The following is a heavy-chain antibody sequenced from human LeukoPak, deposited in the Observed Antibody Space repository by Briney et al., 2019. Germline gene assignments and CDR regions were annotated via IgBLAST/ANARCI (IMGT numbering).Heavy chain of an antibody. CDR3: ARGVGYYDFWSGYPTSYYFDY. J-gene: IGHJ4*02. D-gene: IGHD3-3*01. CDR2: ISGSGGST. Sequence: PGGSLRLSCAASGFTFSSYAMSWVRQAPGKGLEWVSAISGSGGSTYYADSVKRRFTISRDNSKNTLYLQMNSLRAEDTAVYYCARGVGYYDFWSGYPTSYYFDYWGQGTLVTVSS. V-gene: IGHV3-23*01. CDR1: GFTFSSYA.